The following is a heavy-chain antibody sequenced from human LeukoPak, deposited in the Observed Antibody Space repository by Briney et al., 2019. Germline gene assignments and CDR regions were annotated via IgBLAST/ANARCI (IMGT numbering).Heavy chain of an antibody. J-gene: IGHJ4*02. CDR2: ISGSGHNT. Sequence: PGGSLRLSCAASGFTLTKSAMSWVRQAPGKGLEWVSAISGSGHNTYPANSVKGRFTISRDNAKNSLYLQMNSPRAEDTALYYCARRTSSEQWPGKGYYFDYWGQGTLVTVSS. V-gene: IGHV3-23*01. D-gene: IGHD6-19*01. CDR1: GFTLTKSA. CDR3: ARRTSSEQWPGKGYYFDY.